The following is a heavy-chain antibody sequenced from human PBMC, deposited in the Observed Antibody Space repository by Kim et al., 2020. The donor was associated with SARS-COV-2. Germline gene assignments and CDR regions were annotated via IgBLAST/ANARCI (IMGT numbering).Heavy chain of an antibody. CDR2: IKSKTDGGTT. D-gene: IGHD3-10*01. J-gene: IGHJ3*02. CDR1: GFTFSNAW. Sequence: GGSLRLSCAASGFTFSNAWMSWVRQAPGKGLEWVGRIKSKTDGGTTDYAAPVKGRFTISRDDSKNTLYHQMNSLKIEDTAVYYCNTGQLWFGELFGDDAFDIWCQGTMVTFSS. V-gene: IGHV3-15*01. CDR3: NTGQLWFGELFGDDAFDI.